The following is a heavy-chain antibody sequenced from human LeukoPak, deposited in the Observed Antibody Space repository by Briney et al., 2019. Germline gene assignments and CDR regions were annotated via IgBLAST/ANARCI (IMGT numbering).Heavy chain of an antibody. Sequence: PGGSLRLSCAASGFTFSSYAMSWVRQAPGKGLEWVSSISPTAGSAYYADSVKGRFTISRDNSKNTLYLQMNSLRAEDTAVYYCAKDLYSYYYYYMDVWGKGTTVTVSS. V-gene: IGHV3-23*01. J-gene: IGHJ6*03. CDR3: AKDLYSYYYYYMDV. CDR1: GFTFSSYA. CDR2: ISPTAGSA.